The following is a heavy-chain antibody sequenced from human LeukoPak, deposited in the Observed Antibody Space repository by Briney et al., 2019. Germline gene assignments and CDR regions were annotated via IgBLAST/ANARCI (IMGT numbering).Heavy chain of an antibody. V-gene: IGHV4-59*01. CDR3: ARDVLSENWLDP. CDR1: GGSISSYY. Sequence: PSETLSLTCTVSGGSISSYYWSWIRQPPGKGLEWIGYIYYSGSTNYNPSLKSRVTISVDTSKNQFSLKLSSVTAADTAVYYCARDVLSENWLDPWGQGTLVTVSS. J-gene: IGHJ5*02. D-gene: IGHD2-15*01. CDR2: IYYSGST.